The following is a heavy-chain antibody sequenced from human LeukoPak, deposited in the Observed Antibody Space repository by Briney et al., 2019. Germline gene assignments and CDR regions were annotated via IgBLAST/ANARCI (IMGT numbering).Heavy chain of an antibody. J-gene: IGHJ6*02. CDR2: IYPGDSDT. V-gene: IGHV5-51*01. CDR3: ARQSYCTNGVCYNYYYYGMDV. D-gene: IGHD2-8*01. CDR1: GYSFTDYW. Sequence: KDGESLKISCQGSGYSFTDYWIGWVRQMPGKGLEWMGIIYPGDSDTRYSPSFQGQVTISADKSISTAYLQWSSLKASDTAMYYCARQSYCTNGVCYNYYYYGMDVWGQGTTVTVSS.